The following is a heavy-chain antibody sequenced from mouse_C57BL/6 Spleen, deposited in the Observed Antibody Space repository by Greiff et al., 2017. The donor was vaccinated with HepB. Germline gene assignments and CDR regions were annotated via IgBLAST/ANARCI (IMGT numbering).Heavy chain of an antibody. CDR3: ARGWLHDY. Sequence: EVKLVESGGGLVKPGGSLKLSCAASGFTFSDYGMHWVRQAPEKGLEWVAYISSGSSTIYYADTVKGRFTISRDNAKNTLFLQMTSLRSEDTAMYYCARGWLHDYWGQGTTLTVSS. CDR2: ISSGSSTI. V-gene: IGHV5-17*01. CDR1: GFTFSDYG. J-gene: IGHJ2*01. D-gene: IGHD1-1*02.